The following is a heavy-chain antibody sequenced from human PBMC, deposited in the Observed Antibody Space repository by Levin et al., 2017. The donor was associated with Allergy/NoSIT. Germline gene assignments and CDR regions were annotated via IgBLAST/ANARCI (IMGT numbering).Heavy chain of an antibody. CDR3: ARDYLQPPGYYYYGMDV. CDR2: LSFDGSNR. J-gene: IGHJ6*02. D-gene: IGHD1-1*01. CDR1: GFTFSAYA. V-gene: IGHV3-30*04. Sequence: GGSLRLSCAASGFTFSAYALHWVRQAPGKGLEWVAVLSFDGSNRYYADSVKGRFTISRDNSKNTLYLQVNSLRAEDTAVYYCARDYLQPPGYYYYGMDVWGQGTTVTVSS.